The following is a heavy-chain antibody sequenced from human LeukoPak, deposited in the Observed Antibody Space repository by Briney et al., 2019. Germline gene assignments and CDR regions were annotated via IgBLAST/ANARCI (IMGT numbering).Heavy chain of an antibody. V-gene: IGHV3-23*01. CDR3: AKTDSANFDWLLYFDY. Sequence: SGGSLRLSCAASGFTFSSYAMSWVRQAPGKGLEWVSAISGSGGSTYYADSVKGRFTISRDNSKNTLYLQMNSLRAEDTAVYYCAKTDSANFDWLLYFDYWGQGTLVTVSS. CDR1: GFTFSSYA. J-gene: IGHJ4*02. D-gene: IGHD3-9*01. CDR2: ISGSGGST.